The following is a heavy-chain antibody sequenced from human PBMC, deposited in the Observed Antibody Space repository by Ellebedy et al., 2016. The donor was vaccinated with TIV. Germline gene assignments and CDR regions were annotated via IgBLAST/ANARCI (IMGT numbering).Heavy chain of an antibody. CDR1: GGSISSGDYY. V-gene: IGHV4-31*03. CDR3: ARGYNWNHIPIDY. J-gene: IGHJ4*02. D-gene: IGHD1-14*01. Sequence: MPSETLSLTCTVSGGSISSGDYYWSWIRQHPGKGLAWIGYINSRGGTDYNPSLRSRVTISVDTSKNQFSLKLSSVTAADTAVYYCARGYNWNHIPIDYWGQGTLVTVSS. CDR2: INSRGGT.